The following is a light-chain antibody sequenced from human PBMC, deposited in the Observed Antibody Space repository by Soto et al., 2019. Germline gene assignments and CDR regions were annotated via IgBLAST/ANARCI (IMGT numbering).Light chain of an antibody. CDR2: AAS. CDR3: QQLNSYTFT. CDR1: QGISSY. V-gene: IGKV1-9*01. J-gene: IGKJ3*01. Sequence: IQLTQSPSSLSASVGDRVTITCRASQGISSYLAWYQQKPGKAPELLIYAASTLQSGVPSRFSGSGSGTDFTLTISSLQPEDFATYYCQQLNSYTFTFGPGTKVDIK.